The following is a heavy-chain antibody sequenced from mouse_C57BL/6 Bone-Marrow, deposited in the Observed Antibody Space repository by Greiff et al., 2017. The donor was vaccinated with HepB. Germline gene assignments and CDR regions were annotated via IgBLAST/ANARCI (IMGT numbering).Heavy chain of an antibody. V-gene: IGHV5-4*01. CDR1: GFTFSSYA. Sequence: EVKLMESGGGLVKPGGSLKLSCAASGFTFSSYAMSWVRQTPEKRLEWVATISDGGSYTYYPDNVKGRFTISRDNAKNNLYLQMRHLKSEETAMYYCARDSNEDYWGQGTTLTVSS. J-gene: IGHJ2*01. CDR2: ISDGGSYT. CDR3: ARDSNEDY. D-gene: IGHD2-5*01.